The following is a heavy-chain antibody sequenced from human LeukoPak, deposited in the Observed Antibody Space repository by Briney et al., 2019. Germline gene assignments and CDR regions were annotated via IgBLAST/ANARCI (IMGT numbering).Heavy chain of an antibody. CDR3: ARGALKDIDHAFDI. V-gene: IGHV4-39*07. J-gene: IGHJ3*02. CDR2: IYYSGIT. CDR1: GGSISDSSYY. Sequence: SETLSLTCTVSGGSISDSSYYWGWIRQPPGKGLEWIASIYYSGITNYNPSLKSRVTISVDTSKNQFSLRLTSVTAADTAVYYCARGALKDIDHAFDIWGQGTMVTVSS. D-gene: IGHD2-15*01.